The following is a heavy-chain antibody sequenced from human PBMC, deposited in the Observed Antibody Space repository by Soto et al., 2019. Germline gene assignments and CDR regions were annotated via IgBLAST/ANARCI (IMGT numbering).Heavy chain of an antibody. CDR2: IIPIFGTA. D-gene: IGHD3-10*01. Sequence: QVQLVQSGAEVKKPGSSVKVSWKASGGTFSSYAISWVRQAPGQGLEWMGGIIPIFGTANYAQKFQGRVTITADKSTSTAYMELSSLRSEDTAVYYCARGARITMVRGVQYYYYYGMDVWGQGTTVTVSS. V-gene: IGHV1-69*06. J-gene: IGHJ6*02. CDR1: GGTFSSYA. CDR3: ARGARITMVRGVQYYYYYGMDV.